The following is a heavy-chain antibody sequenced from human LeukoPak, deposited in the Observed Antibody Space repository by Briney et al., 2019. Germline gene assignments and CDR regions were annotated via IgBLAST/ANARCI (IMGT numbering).Heavy chain of an antibody. J-gene: IGHJ4*02. D-gene: IGHD2-21*02. V-gene: IGHV3-15*01. CDR2: IKSKTDGVTT. Sequence: PGGSLLLSCAASGFPFSNAWMSWVRQAPGKGLEWVGRIKSKTDGVTTDYAAPVKGRFTISRDDSKNTLYLQMNSLRTEDTAVYYCTPSAPRVTVFDYWGQGTLVTVSS. CDR3: TPSAPRVTVFDY. CDR1: GFPFSNAW.